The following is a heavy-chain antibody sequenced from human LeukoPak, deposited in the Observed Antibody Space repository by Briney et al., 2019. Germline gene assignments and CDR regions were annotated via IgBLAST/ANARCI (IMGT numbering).Heavy chain of an antibody. Sequence: PGGSLRLSSAASGFTFINAWMAWVRQAPGKGLEWVGRSRNKARSYTTSYAASVRGRFTISRDDSKKSVDLQMSSLKSEDTAVYYCARVKKENGGTTNFDYWGQEPWSPSPQ. V-gene: IGHV3-72*01. D-gene: IGHD1-1*01. CDR2: SRNKARSYTT. CDR1: GFTFINAW. J-gene: IGHJ4*01. CDR3: ARVKKENGGTTNFDY.